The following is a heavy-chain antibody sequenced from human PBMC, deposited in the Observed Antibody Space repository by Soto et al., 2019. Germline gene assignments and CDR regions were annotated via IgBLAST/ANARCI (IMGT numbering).Heavy chain of an antibody. CDR2: IYYSGST. D-gene: IGHD3-3*01. J-gene: IGHJ5*02. CDR1: GGSISSSSYY. CDR3: ASALVGANYDFWSGYYPHNWFDP. Sequence: SETLSLTCTVSGGSISSSSYYWGWIRQPPGKGLEWIGSIYYSGSTYYNPSLESRVTISVDTSKNQFSLKLSSVTAADTAVYYCASALVGANYDFWSGYYPHNWFDPWGQGTLVTVSS. V-gene: IGHV4-39*01.